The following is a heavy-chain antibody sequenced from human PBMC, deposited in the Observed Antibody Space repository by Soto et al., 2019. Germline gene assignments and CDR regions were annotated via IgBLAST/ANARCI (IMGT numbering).Heavy chain of an antibody. J-gene: IGHJ3*02. CDR2: IEQDGSEK. CDR1: GFTFSNYV. Sequence: GGSLRLSCAASGFTFSNYVMSWVRQAPGRGLEWVASIEQDGSEKYYVDSVKGRFTISRDNANNSLYLHMNSLRGEDTAVYFCARHVPTTTFDIWGQGTMVTVSS. D-gene: IGHD1-1*01. CDR3: ARHVPTTTFDI. V-gene: IGHV3-7*01.